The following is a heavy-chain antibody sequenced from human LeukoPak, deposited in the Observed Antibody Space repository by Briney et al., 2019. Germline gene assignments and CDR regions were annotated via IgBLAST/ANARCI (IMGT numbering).Heavy chain of an antibody. CDR2: ISAYNGNT. V-gene: IGHV1-18*01. CDR3: ARSWSGYRNFDY. Sequence: ASVKVSSKASGYTFTSYDINWVRQATGQGLEWMGWISAYNGNTNYAQKLQGRVTMTTDTSTSTAYMELRSLRSDDTAVYYCARSWSGYRNFDYWGQGTLVTVSS. J-gene: IGHJ4*02. CDR1: GYTFTSYD. D-gene: IGHD3-3*01.